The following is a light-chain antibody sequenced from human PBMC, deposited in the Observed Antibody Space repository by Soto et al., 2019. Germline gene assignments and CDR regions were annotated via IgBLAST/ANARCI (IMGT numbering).Light chain of an antibody. Sequence: DIQMTQSPSTLSASVGDRVTITCRASQSINNWLAWYQHKPGKAPELLIFDASNLKSGVSSRFSGSGSGTEFTLTISRLQPDDVATYYCLQYSSHSWTFGQGTKVDIK. CDR3: LQYSSHSWT. V-gene: IGKV1-5*01. CDR1: QSINNW. CDR2: DAS. J-gene: IGKJ1*01.